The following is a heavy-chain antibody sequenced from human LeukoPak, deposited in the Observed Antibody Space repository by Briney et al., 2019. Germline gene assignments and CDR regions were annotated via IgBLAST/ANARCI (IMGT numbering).Heavy chain of an antibody. CDR3: ARGRDGYTLIDAFDI. J-gene: IGHJ3*02. Sequence: GGSLRLSCAASGFTFMSYEMNWVRQAPGKGLEPVAYISGSGSTTSYADSVKGRFTISRDNAKNSLYLQMNSLRAEDTAVYYCARGRDGYTLIDAFDIWGQGTMVTVSS. CDR2: ISGSGSTT. D-gene: IGHD5-24*01. V-gene: IGHV3-48*03. CDR1: GFTFMSYE.